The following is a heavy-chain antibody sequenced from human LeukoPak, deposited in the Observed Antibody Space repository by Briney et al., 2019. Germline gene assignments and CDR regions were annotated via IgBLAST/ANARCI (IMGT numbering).Heavy chain of an antibody. D-gene: IGHD3-3*02. J-gene: IGHJ4*02. V-gene: IGHV3-23*01. CDR2: ISGSGGST. CDR1: GFTFSSYA. Sequence: GGSLRLSCAASGFTFSSYAMSWIRQAPGKGLEWVSAISGSGGSTYYADSVKGRFTISRDNSKNTLYLQMNSLRAEDTAVYYCAKDGSIFGVAYFDYWGQGTLVTVSS. CDR3: AKDGSIFGVAYFDY.